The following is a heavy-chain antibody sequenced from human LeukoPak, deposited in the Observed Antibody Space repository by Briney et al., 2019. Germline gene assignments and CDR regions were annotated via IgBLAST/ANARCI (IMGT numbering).Heavy chain of an antibody. Sequence: SETLSLTCTVSGGSIGSDYWTWIRQPPGKGLEYIGYIYYTGGTNYNPSLKSRVTMSVDTSKNQFSLKLSSVTAADTAVYFCAKYGNSGWVIDNWGQGTLVTVSS. D-gene: IGHD6-19*01. CDR3: AKYGNSGWVIDN. J-gene: IGHJ4*02. V-gene: IGHV4-59*08. CDR1: GGSIGSDY. CDR2: IYYTGGT.